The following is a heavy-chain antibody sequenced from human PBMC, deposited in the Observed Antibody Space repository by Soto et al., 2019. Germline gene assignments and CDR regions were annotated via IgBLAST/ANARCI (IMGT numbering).Heavy chain of an antibody. CDR2: ISYDGSNK. D-gene: IGHD2-2*01. CDR3: ARGPSSLTRFDY. V-gene: IGHV3-30-3*01. Sequence: QVQLVESGGGVVQPGRSLRLSCAASGFTFSSYAMHWVHQAPGKGLEWVAVISYDGSNKYYADSVKGRFTISRDNSKNTLYLQMNSLRAEDTAVYYCARGPSSLTRFDYWGQGTLVTVSS. CDR1: GFTFSSYA. J-gene: IGHJ4*02.